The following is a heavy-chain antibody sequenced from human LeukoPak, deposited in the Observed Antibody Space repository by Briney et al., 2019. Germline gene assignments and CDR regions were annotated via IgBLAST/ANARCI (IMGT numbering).Heavy chain of an antibody. CDR3: ARDTVTTPYYYYGMDV. J-gene: IGHJ6*02. D-gene: IGHD4-11*01. Sequence: ASVKVSCKASGYTFTGYYMHWVRQAPGQGLEWMGWINPNSGGTNYAQKLQGRVTMTRDTSISTAYMELSRLRSDDTAVYYCARDTVTTPYYYYGMDVWGQGTTVTVSS. V-gene: IGHV1-2*02. CDR2: INPNSGGT. CDR1: GYTFTGYY.